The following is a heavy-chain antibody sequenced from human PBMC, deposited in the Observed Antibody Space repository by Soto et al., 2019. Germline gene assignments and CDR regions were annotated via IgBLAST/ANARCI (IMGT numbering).Heavy chain of an antibody. V-gene: IGHV3-23*01. J-gene: IGHJ4*02. CDR2: ISTSGGST. CDR1: GFTSSSYA. CDR3: AKDVGGYSGYAFDY. Sequence: EVQLLESGGGLVQPGGSLRLSCAASGFTSSSYAMSWVRQAPGKGLEWVSVISTSGGSTYYADSVKGRFTISRDNSKNTLYLQINSLRAEDTAVYYCAKDVGGYSGYAFDYWGQGTLVTVSS. D-gene: IGHD5-12*01.